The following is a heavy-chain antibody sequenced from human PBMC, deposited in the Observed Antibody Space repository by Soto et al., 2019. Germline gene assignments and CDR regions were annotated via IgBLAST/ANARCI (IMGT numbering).Heavy chain of an antibody. V-gene: IGHV1-69*13. CDR2: IIPIFGTA. Sequence: AASVKVSCKASGGTFSSYAISWVRQAPGQGLEWMGGIIPIFGTANYAQKFQGRVTITADESTSTAYMELSSLRSEDTAVYYCARCDCGGDYPYYYYGMDVWGQGTTVTVS. D-gene: IGHD2-21*02. CDR3: ARCDCGGDYPYYYYGMDV. CDR1: GGTFSSYA. J-gene: IGHJ6*02.